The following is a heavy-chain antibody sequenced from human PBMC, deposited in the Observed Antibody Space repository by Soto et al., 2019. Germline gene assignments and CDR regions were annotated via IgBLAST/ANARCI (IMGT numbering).Heavy chain of an antibody. D-gene: IGHD3-10*01. CDR1: GFTFDDYA. J-gene: IGHJ3*01. V-gene: IGHV3-9*01. CDR2: ISWNSGSI. CDR3: ATVTFGD. Sequence: EVQLVESGGGLVQPGRSLRLSCAVSGFTFDDYAMHWVRQAPGKGLEWVSGISWNSGSIGYADSVKGRFTISRDNAKNSLYLQMNSLRAEDTALYYCATVTFGDWGQGTMVTVSS.